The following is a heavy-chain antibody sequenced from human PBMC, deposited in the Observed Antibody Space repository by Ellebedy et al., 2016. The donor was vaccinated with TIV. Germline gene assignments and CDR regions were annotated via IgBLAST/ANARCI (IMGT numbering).Heavy chain of an antibody. J-gene: IGHJ6*02. V-gene: IGHV3-33*03. CDR3: ARGGSYRGMDV. D-gene: IGHD1-26*01. CDR2: IWYDGSNK. CDR1: GFTFSSYG. Sequence: GESLKISCAASGFTFSSYGMHWVRQAPGKGLEWVAVIWYDGSNKYYADSVKGRFTISRDNAKNTLYLQMNSLRAEDTAVYYCARGGSYRGMDVWGQGTTVTVSS.